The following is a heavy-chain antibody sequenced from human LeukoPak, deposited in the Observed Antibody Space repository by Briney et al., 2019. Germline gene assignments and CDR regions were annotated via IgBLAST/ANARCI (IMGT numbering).Heavy chain of an antibody. D-gene: IGHD3-22*01. Sequence: ASVKVSCKASGYTFTSYYMHWVRLAPGQGLEWMGIINPSGGSTSYAQKFQGRVTMTRDTSTSTVYMELSSLRSEDTAVYYCARDSRGYYDSSARLWYFQHWGQGTLVTVSS. CDR1: GYTFTSYY. V-gene: IGHV1-46*01. J-gene: IGHJ1*01. CDR2: INPSGGST. CDR3: ARDSRGYYDSSARLWYFQH.